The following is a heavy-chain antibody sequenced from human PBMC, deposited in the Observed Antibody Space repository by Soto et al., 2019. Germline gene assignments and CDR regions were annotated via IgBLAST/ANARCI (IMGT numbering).Heavy chain of an antibody. CDR2: IGPESGAT. D-gene: IGHD3-22*01. J-gene: IGHJ3*02. CDR3: ASWYYDASGHDAFDI. Sequence: GASVKVSCKASGYTFTGHYIHWVRQAPEQGPEWMGEIGPESGATRYAQKFQGRVTLARDTSITTAYMGLSSLRSDDTAVYFCASWYYDASGHDAFDIWGQGTMVTVSS. CDR1: GYTFTGHY. V-gene: IGHV1-2*02.